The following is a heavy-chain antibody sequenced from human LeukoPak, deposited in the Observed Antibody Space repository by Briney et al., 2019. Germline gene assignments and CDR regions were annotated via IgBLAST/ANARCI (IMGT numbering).Heavy chain of an antibody. CDR1: GFTFSTYW. J-gene: IGHJ3*02. Sequence: PGESLRLSCAASGFTFSTYWMHCVRQAPGKGLVWVSRINSDGSGTSYADSVKGRFTISRDNAKNTLYLQMNSLRAEDTAVYYCARDTPPAYCGGYCYYTFDISGQGTMVTVSS. D-gene: IGHD2-21*02. CDR3: ARDTPPAYCGGYCYYTFDI. CDR2: INSDGSGT. V-gene: IGHV3-74*01.